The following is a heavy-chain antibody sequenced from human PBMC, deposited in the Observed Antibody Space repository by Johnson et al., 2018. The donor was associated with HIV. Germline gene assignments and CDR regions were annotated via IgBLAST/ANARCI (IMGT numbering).Heavy chain of an antibody. CDR1: EFTFSSYA. J-gene: IGHJ3*02. V-gene: IGHV3-30*04. Sequence: QVQLVESGGGVVQPGGSLRLSCAASEFTFSSYAIHWVRQAPGKGLEWVAVISYNGSEKYYADSVQGRFTISRDNSKNTLYLQMNSLRAEDTAVYFCARACRDGYTCDAFDIWGQGTMVTVSS. D-gene: IGHD5-24*01. CDR3: ARACRDGYTCDAFDI. CDR2: ISYNGSEK.